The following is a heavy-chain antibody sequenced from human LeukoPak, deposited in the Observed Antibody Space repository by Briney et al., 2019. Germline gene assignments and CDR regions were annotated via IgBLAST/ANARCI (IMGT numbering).Heavy chain of an antibody. V-gene: IGHV3-23*01. CDR3: AKPARTDYADY. D-gene: IGHD1-14*01. CDR1: GFTFSSYA. J-gene: IGHJ4*02. Sequence: GGTLRLSCAASGFTFSSYATNWVRQAPGKGLEWVSSISGSGGSTYYADSVKGRFTISRDNSKNTLYLQMNSLRAEDTAVYYCAKPARTDYADYWGQGTLVTVSS. CDR2: ISGSGGST.